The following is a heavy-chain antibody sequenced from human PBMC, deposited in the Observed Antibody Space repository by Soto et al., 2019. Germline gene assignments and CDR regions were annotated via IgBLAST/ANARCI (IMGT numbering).Heavy chain of an antibody. CDR2: IIPIFGTA. Sequence: ASVKVSCKASGGTFSSYAISWVRQAPGQGLEWMGGIIPIFGTANYAQKFQGRVTITADESTSTAYMELSSLRSEDTAVYYCARSRLAAAGIIYYYYGMDVWGQGTTVTVSS. CDR1: GGTFSSYA. D-gene: IGHD6-13*01. V-gene: IGHV1-69*13. CDR3: ARSRLAAAGIIYYYYGMDV. J-gene: IGHJ6*02.